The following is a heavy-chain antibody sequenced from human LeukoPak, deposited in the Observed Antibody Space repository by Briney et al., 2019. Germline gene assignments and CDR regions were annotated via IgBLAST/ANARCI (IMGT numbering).Heavy chain of an antibody. CDR1: GYTFTSYY. V-gene: IGHV1-46*01. CDR3: ALITMFRGVTFADAFDI. D-gene: IGHD3-10*01. CDR2: INPSGGST. Sequence: GASVKVSCKASGYTFTSYYMHWVRQAPGQGLEWMGIINPSGGSTSYAQKFQGRVTMTRDTPTSTVYMELSSLRSEDTAVYYCALITMFRGVTFADAFDIWGQGTMVTVSS. J-gene: IGHJ3*02.